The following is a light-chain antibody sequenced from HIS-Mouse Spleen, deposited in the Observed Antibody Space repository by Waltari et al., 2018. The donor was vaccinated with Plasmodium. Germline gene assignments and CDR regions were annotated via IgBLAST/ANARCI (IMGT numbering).Light chain of an antibody. J-gene: IGKJ3*01. Sequence: EIVMTQSPAPLSVSPAESATLSRRASQSVSSNLAWYQQKPGQAPRLLIYGASTRATGIPARFSGSGSGTEFTLTISSLQSEDFAVYYCQQYNNWSFTFGPGTKVDIK. V-gene: IGKV3-15*01. CDR3: QQYNNWSFT. CDR2: GAS. CDR1: QSVSSN.